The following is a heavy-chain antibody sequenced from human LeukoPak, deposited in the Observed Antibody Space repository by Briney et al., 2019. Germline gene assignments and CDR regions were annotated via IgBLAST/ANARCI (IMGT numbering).Heavy chain of an antibody. J-gene: IGHJ4*02. CDR2: IKGDERST. D-gene: IGHD5-18*01. CDR3: VRGQLWSYYHDN. CDR1: GFTFSSYW. V-gene: IGHV3-74*01. Sequence: PGGSLRLSCAASGFTFSSYWLHWVRQAPGKGLVWVSRIKGDERSTNYADSVKGRFTISRDNAKNTVYLEMNSLRAEDTAVYYCVRGQLWSYYHDNWGQGTLVTVSS.